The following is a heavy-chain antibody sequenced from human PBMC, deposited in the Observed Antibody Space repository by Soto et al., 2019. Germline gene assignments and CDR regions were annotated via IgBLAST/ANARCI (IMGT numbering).Heavy chain of an antibody. CDR1: GGSISSYY. CDR2: IYYSGST. V-gene: IGHV4-59*01. Sequence: SETLSLTCTVSGGSISSYYWSWIRQPPGKGLEWIGYIYYSGSTNYNPSIKSRFTISVDTSKNQFSLKLSSVTAADTAVYYCARAVTYSSSVAHEYWGQGTLVTVSS. D-gene: IGHD6-13*01. J-gene: IGHJ4*02. CDR3: ARAVTYSSSVAHEY.